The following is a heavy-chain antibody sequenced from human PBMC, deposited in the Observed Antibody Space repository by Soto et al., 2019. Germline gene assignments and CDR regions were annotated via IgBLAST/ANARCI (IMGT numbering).Heavy chain of an antibody. J-gene: IGHJ5*02. V-gene: IGHV7-4-1*01. CDR1: GYTFTGYA. D-gene: IGHD6-19*01. CDR3: ARAIAVGTHDTIPDWFDP. Sequence: ASVKVSCKASGYTFTGYAMNWVRQAPGQGLEWMGWINTNTGNPTYAQGFTGRFVFSLDTSVSTAYLQICSLKAEDTAVYYCARAIAVGTHDTIPDWFDPWGQGTLVTVSS. CDR2: INTNTGNP.